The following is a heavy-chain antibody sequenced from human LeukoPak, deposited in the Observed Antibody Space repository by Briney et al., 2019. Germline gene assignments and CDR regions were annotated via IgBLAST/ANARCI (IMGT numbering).Heavy chain of an antibody. J-gene: IGHJ3*02. D-gene: IGHD1-26*01. V-gene: IGHV3-9*01. Sequence: GGSLRLSCAASGFTFDDYAMHWVRQAPGKGLEWVSGISWNSGSIGYADSVKGRFTISRDNAKNSLYLQMNSLRAEDTALYYCAKGGAMFLYPHDAFDIWGQGTMVTVSS. CDR1: GFTFDDYA. CDR3: AKGGAMFLYPHDAFDI. CDR2: ISWNSGSI.